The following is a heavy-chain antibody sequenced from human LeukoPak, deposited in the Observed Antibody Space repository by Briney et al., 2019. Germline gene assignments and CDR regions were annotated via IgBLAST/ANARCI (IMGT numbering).Heavy chain of an antibody. D-gene: IGHD3-22*01. Sequence: SETLSLTCTVSGGSISSYYWSWIRQPPGKGLEWIGYIYYSGSTNYNPSLKSRVTISVDTSKNQFSLKLSSVTAADTAVYYCARDSGYYDSSGYHYYYYYMDVWGKGTRSPSP. CDR1: GGSISSYY. CDR3: ARDSGYYDSSGYHYYYYYMDV. J-gene: IGHJ6*03. V-gene: IGHV4-59*01. CDR2: IYYSGST.